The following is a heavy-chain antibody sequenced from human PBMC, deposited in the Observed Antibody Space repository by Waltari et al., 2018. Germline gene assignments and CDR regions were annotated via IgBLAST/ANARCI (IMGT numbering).Heavy chain of an antibody. J-gene: IGHJ6*03. CDR3: ARGIRDYGDSKIYYYYYYMDV. D-gene: IGHD4-17*01. V-gene: IGHV4-30-4*08. CDR2: IYYSGST. CDR1: GGSISSGDYY. Sequence: QVQLQESGPGLVKPSQTLSLTCTVSGGSISSGDYYWSWIRQPPGKGLEWIGYIYYSGSTYYNPSLKSRVTISVDTSKNQFSLKLSSVTAADTAVYYCARGIRDYGDSKIYYYYYYMDVWGKGTTVTVSS.